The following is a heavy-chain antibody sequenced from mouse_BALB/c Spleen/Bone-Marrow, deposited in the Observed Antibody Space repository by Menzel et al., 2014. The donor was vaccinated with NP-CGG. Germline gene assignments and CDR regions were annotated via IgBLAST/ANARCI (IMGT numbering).Heavy chain of an antibody. V-gene: IGHV2-6-2*01. J-gene: IGHJ4*01. CDR1: GFSLTSYG. Sequence: VKLVESGPDLVAPSQSLSITCTVSGFSLTSYGVHWVRQPPGKGLEWLVVIWSDGSTTYNTALKSRLSISKDNNKSQVFLKMNSIQTDDTAMDYCARHGNYAMDYWGQGTSVTVSS. D-gene: IGHD1-1*02. CDR3: ARHGNYAMDY. CDR2: IWSDGST.